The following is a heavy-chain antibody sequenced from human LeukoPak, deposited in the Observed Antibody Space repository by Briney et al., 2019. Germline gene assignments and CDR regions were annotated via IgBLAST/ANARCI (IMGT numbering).Heavy chain of an antibody. Sequence: SETLSLTCTVSGGSISSSSYYWGWIRQPPGKGLEWIGSIYYSGSTYYNPSLKSRVTISVATSKNQFSLKLSSVTAADTAVYYCARRIVVVTATKNAFDIWGQGTMVTVSS. J-gene: IGHJ3*02. CDR1: GGSISSSSYY. V-gene: IGHV4-39*01. CDR3: ARRIVVVTATKNAFDI. D-gene: IGHD2-21*02. CDR2: IYYSGST.